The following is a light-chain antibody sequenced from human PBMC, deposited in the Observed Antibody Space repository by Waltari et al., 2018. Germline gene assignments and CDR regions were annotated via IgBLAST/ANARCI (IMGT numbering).Light chain of an antibody. V-gene: IGLV2-23*02. CDR2: EVD. J-gene: IGLJ1*01. CDR1: RSDIGSFNL. Sequence: QSVLTQPASVSGSPGQSITISCTGTRSDIGSFNLVSWYQQHPGKAPKLLIYEVDKGPLGVSRSLFWFKAWNTGFLTISGLQAEDETDYYCYSYAGASTYVFGTGTKVTVL. CDR3: YSYAGASTYV.